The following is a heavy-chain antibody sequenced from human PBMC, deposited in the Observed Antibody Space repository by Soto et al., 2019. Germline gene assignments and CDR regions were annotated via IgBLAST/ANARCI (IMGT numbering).Heavy chain of an antibody. CDR3: ARGVVVVVAATRNYYYGMDV. J-gene: IGHJ6*02. Sequence: SETLSLTCTVSGGSISSYYWSWIRQPPGKGLEWIGYIYYSGSTNYNPSLKSRVTISVDTSKNQFSLKLSSVTAADTAVYYCARGVVVVVAATRNYYYGMDVWGQGTTVTVSS. D-gene: IGHD2-15*01. CDR2: IYYSGST. CDR1: GGSISSYY. V-gene: IGHV4-59*01.